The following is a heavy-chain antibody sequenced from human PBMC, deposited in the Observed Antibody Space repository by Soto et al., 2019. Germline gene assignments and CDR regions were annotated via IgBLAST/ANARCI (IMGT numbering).Heavy chain of an antibody. V-gene: IGHV3-30*03. CDR3: ARDYARGWCQF. Sequence: QVKLVESGGGVVQPGTSLRLSCTASGFSFSNSGIQWVRQTPGKGLEWVALISFDGDKYYVDSVKGRLTISRDNPTNTVYLQMNRLRPEDTGVYYCARDYARGWCQFWGQGTLVTVSS. J-gene: IGHJ4*02. D-gene: IGHD2-8*02. CDR2: ISFDGDK. CDR1: GFSFSNSG.